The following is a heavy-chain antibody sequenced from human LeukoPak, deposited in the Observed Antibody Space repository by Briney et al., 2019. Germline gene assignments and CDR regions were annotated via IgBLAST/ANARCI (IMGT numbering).Heavy chain of an antibody. D-gene: IGHD5-18*01. J-gene: IGHJ4*02. CDR3: ARQQLQLWYD. Sequence: SGGSLRLSCAASGFTFSSYEMNWVRQAPGKGLEWVSYISSSAGTTYCADSVKGRFTISRDNAKNSLYLQMNSLRAEDTAVYYCARQQLQLWYDWGQGTLVTVSS. CDR1: GFTFSSYE. CDR2: ISSSAGTT. V-gene: IGHV3-48*03.